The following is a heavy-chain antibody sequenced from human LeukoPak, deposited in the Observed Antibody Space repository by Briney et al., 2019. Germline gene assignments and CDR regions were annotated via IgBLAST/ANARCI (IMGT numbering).Heavy chain of an antibody. CDR3: ARRSSSWYSKIDS. CDR1: GGSFSGYY. V-gene: IGHV4-34*01. CDR2: INHSGST. Sequence: PSETLSLTCAVYGGSFSGYYWSWIRQPPGKGLEWIGEINHSGSTYYNPSLKSRVTISEDTSKNQFSLKLSSVTAADTAVYYCARRSSSWYSKIDSWGQGTLVTVSS. D-gene: IGHD6-13*01. J-gene: IGHJ4*02.